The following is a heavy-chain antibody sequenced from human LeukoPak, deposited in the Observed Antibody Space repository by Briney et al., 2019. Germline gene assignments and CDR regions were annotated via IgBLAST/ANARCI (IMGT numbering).Heavy chain of an antibody. J-gene: IGHJ4*02. CDR2: IYSGGST. V-gene: IGHV3-53*05. CDR3: VTDQASGTLRSFDY. Sequence: PGGSRRLSCAASGFTISNNYMSSVRQAPGKGLEWVSVIYSGGSTYYADSVKGRFTISRDNSKNTLFLEMNSLRAEDTAVYYCVTDQASGTLRSFDYWGQGTLVTVSS. D-gene: IGHD3-10*01. CDR1: GFTISNNY.